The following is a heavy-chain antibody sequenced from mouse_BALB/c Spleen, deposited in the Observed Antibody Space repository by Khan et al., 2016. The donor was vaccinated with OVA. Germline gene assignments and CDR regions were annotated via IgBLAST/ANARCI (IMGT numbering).Heavy chain of an antibody. CDR2: INPRTGYT. D-gene: IGHD1-1*01. CDR1: GYTFINYW. J-gene: IGHJ2*01. CDR3: ARRGLRWDFDY. V-gene: IGHV1-7*01. Sequence: QLKQSGAELAKPGASVKMSCKASGYTFINYWILWVKQRPGQGLEWIGYINPRTGYTEYNQNFKDKATLTADKSSSTAYMQLSSLTSEDSAVYYCARRGLRWDFDYWGQGTTLTVSS.